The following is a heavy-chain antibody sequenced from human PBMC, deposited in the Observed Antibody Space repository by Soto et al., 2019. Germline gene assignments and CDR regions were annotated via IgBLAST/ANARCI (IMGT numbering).Heavy chain of an antibody. D-gene: IGHD3-10*01. CDR3: ARDLTVGELLGGPYYFGY. V-gene: IGHV1-69*04. Sequence: SVKVSCKASGGTFSSYAISWVRQAPGQGLEWMGRIIPILGIANYPLKFQGRVTISAEKSTSTAYMELSSLRSEDTAVFFFARDLTVGELLGGPYYFGYWGQGTLVTVSS. CDR2: IIPILGIA. J-gene: IGHJ4*02. CDR1: GGTFSSYA.